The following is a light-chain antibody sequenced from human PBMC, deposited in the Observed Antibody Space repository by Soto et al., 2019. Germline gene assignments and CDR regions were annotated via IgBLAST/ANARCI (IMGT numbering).Light chain of an antibody. J-gene: IGKJ4*01. Sequence: DIQMSQSPSTLSASLGDRVTMTCRASQSISSWLAWYQQKPGKAPKLLIYDASSLESGVPSRFSGSGSGAEFTLTISSLQPDDFATYYCQQYNSYPLTFGGGTNVDI. CDR3: QQYNSYPLT. V-gene: IGKV1-5*01. CDR2: DAS. CDR1: QSISSW.